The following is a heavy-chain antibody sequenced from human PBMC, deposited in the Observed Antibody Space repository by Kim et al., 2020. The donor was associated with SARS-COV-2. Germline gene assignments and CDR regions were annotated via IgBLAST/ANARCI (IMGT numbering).Heavy chain of an antibody. V-gene: IGHV3-43D*03. D-gene: IGHD6-19*01. Sequence: GGSLRLSCAASGFTFDDYAMHWVRQAPGKGLEWVSLISWDGGSTYYADSVKGRFTISRDNSKNSLYLQMNSLRAEDTALYYCAKDVSSGWCGRGYFDYWGQGTLVTVSS. CDR2: ISWDGGST. J-gene: IGHJ4*02. CDR1: GFTFDDYA. CDR3: AKDVSSGWCGRGYFDY.